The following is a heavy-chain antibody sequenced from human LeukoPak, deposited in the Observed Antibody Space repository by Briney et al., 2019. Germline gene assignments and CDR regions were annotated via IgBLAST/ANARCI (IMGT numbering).Heavy chain of an antibody. Sequence: GGSLRLSCAAFGFTFSSYWMHWVPQAPGKGLVWVSRINSDGSSTSYADSVKGRFTISRENAKNTLYLQMNSLRAEDTAVYYCARDEQYYDFWSGYYHNLFDYWGQGTLVTVSS. V-gene: IGHV3-74*01. CDR2: INSDGSST. J-gene: IGHJ4*02. CDR1: GFTFSSYW. D-gene: IGHD3-3*01. CDR3: ARDEQYYDFWSGYYHNLFDY.